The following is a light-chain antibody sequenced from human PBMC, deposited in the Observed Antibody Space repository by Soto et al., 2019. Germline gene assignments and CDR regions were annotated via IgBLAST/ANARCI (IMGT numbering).Light chain of an antibody. CDR3: QQKSDWYS. J-gene: IGKJ2*03. Sequence: EIVLTQSPATLSASPGETATLSCRASHSVGSSLAWYQHRPGQAPRLLIQGASTRDTGVPARFSGSGSGTEFTLTISGLQSEDFAVYYCQQKSDWYSFGQGTKLEIK. CDR2: GAS. V-gene: IGKV3-15*01. CDR1: HSVGSS.